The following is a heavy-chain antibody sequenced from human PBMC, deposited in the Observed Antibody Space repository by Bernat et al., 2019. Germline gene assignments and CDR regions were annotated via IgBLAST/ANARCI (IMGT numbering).Heavy chain of an antibody. CDR3: AKDHAGFDP. J-gene: IGHJ5*02. CDR1: GFTFSSYG. CDR2: ISYDGSNK. Sequence: QVQLVESGGGVVQPGRSLRLSCAASGFTFSSYGMHWVRQAPGKGLEWVAVISYDGSNKYYADSVKGRFTIFRDNSKNTLYLQMNSLRAEDTAVYYCAKDHAGFDPWGQGTLVTVSS. V-gene: IGHV3-30*18.